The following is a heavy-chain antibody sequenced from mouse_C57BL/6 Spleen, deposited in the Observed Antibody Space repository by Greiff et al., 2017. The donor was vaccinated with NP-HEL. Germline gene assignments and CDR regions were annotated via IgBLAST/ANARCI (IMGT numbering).Heavy chain of an antibody. V-gene: IGHV1-59*01. D-gene: IGHD1-1*01. CDR1: GYTFTSYW. Sequence: VQLQQPGAELVRPGTSVKLSCKASGYTFTSYWMHWVKQRPGQGLEWIGVIDPSDSYTNYNQKFKGKATLTVDTSSSTAYMQLSSLTSEDSAVYYCARHYGSSHYAMDYWGQGTSVTVSS. CDR3: ARHYGSSHYAMDY. J-gene: IGHJ4*01. CDR2: IDPSDSYT.